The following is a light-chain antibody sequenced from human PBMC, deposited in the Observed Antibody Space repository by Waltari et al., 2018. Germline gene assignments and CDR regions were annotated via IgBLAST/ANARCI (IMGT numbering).Light chain of an antibody. CDR3: HQYGTSQT. CDR1: QSVSGNF. Sequence: EIVLTQSPGTLSLSPGEGATLSCRASQSVSGNFLAWYQQKPGQAPRLLISGASSTAPGIQDRFSGSGSGTDFTLTISRLEPEDFAVFYCHQYGTSQTFGPGTRVDI. V-gene: IGKV3-20*01. CDR2: GAS. J-gene: IGKJ3*01.